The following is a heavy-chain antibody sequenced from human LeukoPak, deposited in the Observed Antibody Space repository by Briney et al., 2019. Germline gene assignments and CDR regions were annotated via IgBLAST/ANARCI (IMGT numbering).Heavy chain of an antibody. Sequence: ASVKVSCKVSGYTLTELSMHWVRQAPGKGLEWMRGFDPEDGETIYAQKFQGRVTMTEDTSTDTAYMELSSLRSEDTAVYYCAGSSYRTGALFDYWGQGTLVTVSS. V-gene: IGHV1-24*01. CDR2: FDPEDGET. D-gene: IGHD3/OR15-3a*01. J-gene: IGHJ4*02. CDR1: GYTLTELS. CDR3: AGSSYRTGALFDY.